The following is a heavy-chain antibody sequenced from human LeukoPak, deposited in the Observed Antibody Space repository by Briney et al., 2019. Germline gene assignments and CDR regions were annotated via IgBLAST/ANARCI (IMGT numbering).Heavy chain of an antibody. V-gene: IGHV4-59*01. CDR3: ARGSYPYYYYMDV. J-gene: IGHJ6*03. CDR2: IYYSGST. Sequence: SETLSLTCSVSGGSISSYYWSWIRQPPGKGLEWIGYIYYSGSTNYNPSLKSRVTISVDTSKTQFSLKLNSVTAADTAVYYCARGSYPYYYYMDVWGKGTTVTVSS. CDR1: GGSISSYY.